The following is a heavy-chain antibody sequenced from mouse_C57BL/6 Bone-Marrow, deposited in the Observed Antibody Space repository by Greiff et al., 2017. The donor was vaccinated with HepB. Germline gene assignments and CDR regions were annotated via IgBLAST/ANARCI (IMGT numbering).Heavy chain of an antibody. Sequence: EVKLVESGGGLVQPGGSLSLSCAASGFTFTDYYMSWVRQPPGKALEWLGFIRNKANGYTTEYSASVKGRFTISIDHSQSILYLHMNALGAEDSATYYCARVWPRRGALDYWGQGTSVTVSS. CDR3: ARVWPRRGALDY. CDR2: IRNKANGYTT. D-gene: IGHD2-2*01. J-gene: IGHJ4*01. CDR1: GFTFTDYY. V-gene: IGHV7-3*01.